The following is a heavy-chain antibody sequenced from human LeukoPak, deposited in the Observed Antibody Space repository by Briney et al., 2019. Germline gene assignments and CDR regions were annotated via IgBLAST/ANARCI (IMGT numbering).Heavy chain of an antibody. CDR3: ARAGMVRGVEGLDYFDY. CDR1: GFTFSSYS. D-gene: IGHD3-10*01. CDR2: ISSSSSYI. J-gene: IGHJ4*02. Sequence: GSLRLSCAASGFTFSSYSMNWVRQAPGKGLEWVSSISSSSSYIYYADSVKGRFTISRGNAKNSLYLQMNSLRAEDTAVYYCARAGMVRGVEGLDYFDYWGQGTLVTVSS. V-gene: IGHV3-21*01.